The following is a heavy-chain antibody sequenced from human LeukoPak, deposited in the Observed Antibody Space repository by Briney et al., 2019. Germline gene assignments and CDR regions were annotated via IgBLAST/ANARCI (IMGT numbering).Heavy chain of an antibody. CDR1: GYTFTGYY. Sequence: ASVKVSCKASGYTFTGYYMHWVRQAPGQGLEWMGWINPNSGGTNYAQKLQGRVTMTTDTSTSTAYMELRSLRSDDTAVYYCARVGSSGYCSSTSCYAPHDWGQGTLVTVSS. D-gene: IGHD2-2*03. CDR2: INPNSGGT. V-gene: IGHV1-2*02. CDR3: ARVGSSGYCSSTSCYAPHD. J-gene: IGHJ4*02.